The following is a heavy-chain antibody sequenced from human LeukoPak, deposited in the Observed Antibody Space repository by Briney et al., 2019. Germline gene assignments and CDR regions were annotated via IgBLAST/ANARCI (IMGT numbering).Heavy chain of an antibody. V-gene: IGHV1-69*06. J-gene: IGHJ5*02. CDR1: GGTFSSFA. Sequence: ASVKVSCKASGGTFSSFAFSWVRQAPGQGLEWMGRIIPIFGTVHYAQKFQGRVTFTADKSTSTAYMELSSLRPEDTAVYYCALYYYDSSGYSYPVSDASWGQGTLVTVSS. CDR3: ALYYYDSSGYSYPVSDAS. D-gene: IGHD3-22*01. CDR2: IIPIFGTV.